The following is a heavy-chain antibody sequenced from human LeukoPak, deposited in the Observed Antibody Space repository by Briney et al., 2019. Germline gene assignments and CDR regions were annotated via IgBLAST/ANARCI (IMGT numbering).Heavy chain of an antibody. CDR2: IYSGGST. D-gene: IGHD6-13*01. V-gene: IGHV3-53*05. CDR1: GFTVSSNY. J-gene: IGHJ4*02. Sequence: PGGSLRLSCAASGFTVSSNYMSWVRQAPGKGLEWVSVIYSGGSTYYADSVKGRFTISRDNSRNTLYLQMNSLRAEDTAVYYCAKGPEQQLMNYYFDYWGQGTLVTVSS. CDR3: AKGPEQQLMNYYFDY.